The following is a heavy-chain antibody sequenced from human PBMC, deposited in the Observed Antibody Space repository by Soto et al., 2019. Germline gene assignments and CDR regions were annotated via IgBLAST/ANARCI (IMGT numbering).Heavy chain of an antibody. Sequence: EVQLVESGGGLVQPGGSLRLSCAASGFTFSDYWMHWVRQAPGKGLVWVSRIKSDGSSTSYADSVKGRFTISRDNAKNTLYLPMNSLRAEDTAVYYCARSWGGELVSWGQGTLVTVSS. D-gene: IGHD3-16*01. CDR3: ARSWGGELVS. V-gene: IGHV3-74*01. CDR1: GFTFSDYW. J-gene: IGHJ4*02. CDR2: IKSDGSST.